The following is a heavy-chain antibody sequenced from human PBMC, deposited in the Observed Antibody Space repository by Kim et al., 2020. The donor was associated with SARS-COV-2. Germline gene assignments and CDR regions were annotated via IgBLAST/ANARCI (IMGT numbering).Heavy chain of an antibody. CDR1: GDSINSRSYF. CDR3: GRTRDMSPAGTFDY. CDR2: VYHSGTT. V-gene: IGHV4-39*07. J-gene: IGHJ4*02. Sequence: SETLSLTCTVSGDSINSRSYFWGWIRQPPGRGLEWIGSVYHSGTTYYYPSLKSRVTISIDTSKKQLSLKVRSVTAADTALYYCGRTRDMSPAGTFDYWGQGTLVTVSS. D-gene: IGHD1-1*01.